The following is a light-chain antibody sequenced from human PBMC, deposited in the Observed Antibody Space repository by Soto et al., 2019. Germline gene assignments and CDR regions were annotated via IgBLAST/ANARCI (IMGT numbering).Light chain of an antibody. CDR2: DTS. CDR3: QQRSNRPLT. V-gene: IGKV3-11*01. CDR1: QRSSSSY. Sequence: PGERAPLSCQASQRSSSSYLAWYHQNPGQAPRLLIYDTSIRASGIPARFSGSGSGTDFTLTISSLDPEDFAVYYCQQRSNRPLTFGQGTRLEIK. J-gene: IGKJ5*01.